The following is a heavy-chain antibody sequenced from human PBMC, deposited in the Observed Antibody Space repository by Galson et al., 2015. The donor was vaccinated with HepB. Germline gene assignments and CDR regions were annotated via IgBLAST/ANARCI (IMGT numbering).Heavy chain of an antibody. Sequence: SLRLSCAASGFTFSSYWMHWVRQAPGKGLVWVSRINSDGSSTSYADSVKGRFTISRDNAKNTLYLQMNSLRAEDTAVYYCARDSMIVVLTSVYYYYYYMDVWGKGTTVTVSS. J-gene: IGHJ6*03. CDR2: INSDGSST. V-gene: IGHV3-74*01. D-gene: IGHD3-22*01. CDR1: GFTFSSYW. CDR3: ARDSMIVVLTSVYYYYYYMDV.